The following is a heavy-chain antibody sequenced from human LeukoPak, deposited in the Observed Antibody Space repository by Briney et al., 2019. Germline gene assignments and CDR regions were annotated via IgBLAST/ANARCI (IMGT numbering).Heavy chain of an antibody. J-gene: IGHJ6*02. V-gene: IGHV1-18*01. CDR2: ISAYNGNT. CDR1: GYTFTSYG. CDR3: ARVSRYYDSSGYYHYYYYGMDV. Sequence: ASVKVPCKASGYTFTSYGISWVRQAPGQGLEWMGWISAYNGNTNYAQKLQGRVTMTRDISTSTAYMEVRSLRSDDTAVYYCARVSRYYDSSGYYHYYYYGMDVWGQGTTVTVSS. D-gene: IGHD3-22*01.